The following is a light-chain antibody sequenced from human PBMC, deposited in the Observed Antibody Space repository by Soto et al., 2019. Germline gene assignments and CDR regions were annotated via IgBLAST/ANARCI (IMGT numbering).Light chain of an antibody. V-gene: IGLV1-47*01. CDR3: AAWDDSLSAVV. CDR1: SSNIGSNF. J-gene: IGLJ2*01. Sequence: QSVLTQPPSASGTPGQRVTISCSGSSSNIGSNFVFWYQQLPGTAPKLLIYRNNQRPSGVPDRFSGSNSGTSASLAISGLRSEDEADYYCAAWDDSLSAVVFGGGTKLTVL. CDR2: RNN.